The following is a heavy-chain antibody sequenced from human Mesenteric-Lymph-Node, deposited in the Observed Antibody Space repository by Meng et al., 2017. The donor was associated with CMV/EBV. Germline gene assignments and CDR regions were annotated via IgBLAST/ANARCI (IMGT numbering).Heavy chain of an antibody. J-gene: IGHJ4*02. V-gene: IGHV1-2*06. CDR2: INPKTGGR. D-gene: IGHD3-9*01. CDR1: GYTFIDYY. CDR3: ARDRDTDWYSPFDY. Sequence: AEVIKPGAPVRISCKASGYTFIDYYINWVRQAPGQGLEWMGRINPKTGGRSYAQNFQGRVTMTKDTSINTAYMEVNRLNSDDTAMYYCARDRDTDWYSPFDYWGPGTLVTVSS.